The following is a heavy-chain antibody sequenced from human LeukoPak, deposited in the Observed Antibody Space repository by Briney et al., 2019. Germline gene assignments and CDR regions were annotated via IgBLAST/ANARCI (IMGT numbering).Heavy chain of an antibody. CDR3: ARHMEGSLFYYGMEV. D-gene: IGHD2-15*01. CDR1: GGSISSSSYS. V-gene: IGHV4-39*01. J-gene: IGHJ6*02. CDR2: FFYNGST. Sequence: SETLSLTCTVSGGSISSSSYSWVWIRQPPGKGLEWIGNFFYNGSTYYNPSLKSRVTISADSSKNRFSLKLSSVTAADTAGYYCARHMEGSLFYYGMEVWGQGTPVTVSS.